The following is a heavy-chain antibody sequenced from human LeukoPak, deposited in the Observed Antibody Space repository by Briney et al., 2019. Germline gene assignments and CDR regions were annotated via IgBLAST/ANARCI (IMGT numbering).Heavy chain of an antibody. D-gene: IGHD5-24*01. CDR2: IYTAGTT. V-gene: IGHV4-4*07. CDR1: GGSITTNY. CDR3: ARDRRDGYNSFYYFDY. Sequence: SETLSLTCTVSGGSITTNYWSWIRQPAGKGLEWIGRIYTAGTTNYNPSLTSRVTMSVDTSKSQFSLKLNSVTAADTAVYYCARDRRDGYNSFYYFDYWGQGTLVTVSS. J-gene: IGHJ4*02.